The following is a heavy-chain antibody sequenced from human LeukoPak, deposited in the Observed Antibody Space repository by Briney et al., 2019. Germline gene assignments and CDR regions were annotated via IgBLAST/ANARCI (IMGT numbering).Heavy chain of an antibody. CDR1: GYTFNRYD. D-gene: IGHD6-13*01. CDR3: ARHSPYSAGFDP. CDR2: VNPNSGNT. V-gene: IGHV1-8*03. Sequence: ASVKVSCKPSGYTFNRYDLNWVRQATGQGLEWMGGVNPNSGNTGYAPKFQGRVTITRNTSISTAYMELSSLRSEDTAVYYCARHSPYSAGFDPWGQGTLVTVSS. J-gene: IGHJ5*02.